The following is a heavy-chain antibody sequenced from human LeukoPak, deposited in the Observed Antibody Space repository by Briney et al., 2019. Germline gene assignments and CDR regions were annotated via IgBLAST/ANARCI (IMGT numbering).Heavy chain of an antibody. D-gene: IGHD5-24*01. V-gene: IGHV3-74*01. Sequence: GGSLRLSCAASGFTFSNYWMHWVRQAPGKGLVWVSRINSDGINTSYADSVKGRFTISRDNAKNTLNLQMNSLRAEDTAVYYCAREMATIPRFDYWGQGTLVTVSS. CDR3: AREMATIPRFDY. J-gene: IGHJ4*02. CDR2: INSDGINT. CDR1: GFTFSNYW.